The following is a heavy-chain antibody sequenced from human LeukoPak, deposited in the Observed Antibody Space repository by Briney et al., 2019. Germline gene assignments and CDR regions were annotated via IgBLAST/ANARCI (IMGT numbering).Heavy chain of an antibody. CDR1: GYSLTELS. CDR2: FYTEDGER. D-gene: IGHD1-26*01. Sequence: ASVNVSCKFSGYSLTELSMHWVRQAPGKGLEWMGGFYTEDGERKYAQKFQGRVSMTEDTSTDTAHMELSSLRSEDTAVYYCAADGGELLTLWGQGTSVTVSS. J-gene: IGHJ4*02. CDR3: AADGGELLTL. V-gene: IGHV1-24*01.